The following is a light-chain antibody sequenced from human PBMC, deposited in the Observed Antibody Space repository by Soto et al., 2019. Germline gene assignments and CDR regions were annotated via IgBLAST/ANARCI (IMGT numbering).Light chain of an antibody. CDR2: EVS. J-gene: IGLJ3*02. Sequence: QSALTQPPSASGSPGQSVTISCTGTSSDVGGYNYVSWYQQHPGKAPKLMIYEVSKRPSGVPDRFSGSKSGNTASLTVSGIQPEDEADYYCSSYAGSNNLGVFGGGTKLTVL. CDR1: SSDVGGYNY. CDR3: SSYAGSNNLGV. V-gene: IGLV2-8*01.